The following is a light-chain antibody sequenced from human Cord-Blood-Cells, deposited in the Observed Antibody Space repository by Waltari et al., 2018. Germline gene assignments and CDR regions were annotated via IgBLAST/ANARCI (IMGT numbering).Light chain of an antibody. CDR2: DAS. J-gene: IGKJ5*01. V-gene: IGKV3-11*01. CDR1: QSVSSY. Sequence: ERATLSCRASQSVSSYLAWYQQKPGQAPRLLMYDASNRATGIPARFSGSGSGTDFTLTISSLEPEDFAVYYCQQRSNLITFGQGTRLEIK. CDR3: QQRSNLIT.